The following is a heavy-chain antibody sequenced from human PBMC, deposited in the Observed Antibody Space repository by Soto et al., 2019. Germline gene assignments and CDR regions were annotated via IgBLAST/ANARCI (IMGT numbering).Heavy chain of an antibody. CDR2: IYYSGST. D-gene: IGHD2-2*01. CDR3: ARDAVPAAINYYYGMDV. Sequence: TSETLSLTCTVSGGSISSGGYYWSWIRQHPGKGLEWIGYIYYSGSTYYNPSLKSRVTISVDTSKNQFSLKLSSVTAADTAVYYCARDAVPAAINYYYGMDVWGQGTTVTVYS. V-gene: IGHV4-31*03. CDR1: GGSISSGGYY. J-gene: IGHJ6*02.